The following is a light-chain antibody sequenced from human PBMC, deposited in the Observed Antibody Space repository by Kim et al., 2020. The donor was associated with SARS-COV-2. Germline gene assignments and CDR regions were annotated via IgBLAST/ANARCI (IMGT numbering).Light chain of an antibody. Sequence: ATNNCKSSQNVYNSSNNKSYLAWYQQKQGQPPTLLIYWASTRESGVPDRFSGSGSGTDFTLTISSLQAEDGAVYYCQQYYSTPWTFGQGTKVDIK. V-gene: IGKV4-1*01. J-gene: IGKJ1*01. CDR3: QQYYSTPWT. CDR2: WAS. CDR1: QNVYNSSNNKSY.